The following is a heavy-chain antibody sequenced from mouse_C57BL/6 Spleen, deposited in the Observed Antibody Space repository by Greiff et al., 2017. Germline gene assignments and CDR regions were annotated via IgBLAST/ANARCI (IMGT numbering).Heavy chain of an antibody. Sequence: QVQLQQPGAELVKPGASVTLSCKASGYTFTSYWMHWVKQRPGQGLEWIGMIHPNSGSTNYNEKFKSKATLTVDKSSSTAYMQLSSLTSEDSAVYYCAGNYGYEESGYAMDYWGQGTSVTVSS. J-gene: IGHJ4*01. CDR2: IHPNSGST. V-gene: IGHV1-64*01. CDR1: GYTFTSYW. D-gene: IGHD2-2*01. CDR3: AGNYGYEESGYAMDY.